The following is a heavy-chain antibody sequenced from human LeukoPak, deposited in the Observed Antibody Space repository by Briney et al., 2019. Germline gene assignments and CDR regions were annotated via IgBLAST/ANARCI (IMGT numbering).Heavy chain of an antibody. D-gene: IGHD3-9*01. CDR2: IYYSGST. J-gene: IGHJ4*02. CDR3: ARHVWLQPFDY. CDR1: GGSMNSYY. Sequence: PSKTLSLTCSVSGGSMNSYYWSWIRQSPGKGLEWIGYIYYSGSTNYNPSLKSRVTISVDTSKNQFSLKLSSVTAADTAVYYCARHVWLQPFDYWGQGTLVIVSS. V-gene: IGHV4-59*08.